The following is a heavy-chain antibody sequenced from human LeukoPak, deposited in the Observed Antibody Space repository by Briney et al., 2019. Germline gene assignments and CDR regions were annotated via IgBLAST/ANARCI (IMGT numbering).Heavy chain of an antibody. CDR3: AIYDSSGYAFDAFDI. J-gene: IGHJ3*02. D-gene: IGHD3-22*01. CDR2: FDPEDGET. V-gene: IGHV1-24*01. Sequence: ASVKVSCKVSGYTLTELSMHWVRQAPGKGLEWMGGFDPEDGETIYAQKFQGRVTMTEDTSTDTTYMELSSLRSEDTAVYYCAIYDSSGYAFDAFDIWGQGTMVAVSS. CDR1: GYTLTELS.